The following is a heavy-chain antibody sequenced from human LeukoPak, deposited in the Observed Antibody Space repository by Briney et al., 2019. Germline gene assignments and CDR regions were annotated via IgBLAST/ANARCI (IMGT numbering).Heavy chain of an antibody. Sequence: GGSLRLSCAASGFTVSSNYMSWVRQAPGDGLEWVSVIYSGGSTYYPDSVKGRFTISRDNSKNTLYLQMNSLRAEDTAVYYCARDFVGRVGATTANYFDYWGQGTPVTVSS. J-gene: IGHJ4*02. D-gene: IGHD1-26*01. V-gene: IGHV3-53*01. CDR1: GFTVSSNY. CDR3: ARDFVGRVGATTANYFDY. CDR2: IYSGGST.